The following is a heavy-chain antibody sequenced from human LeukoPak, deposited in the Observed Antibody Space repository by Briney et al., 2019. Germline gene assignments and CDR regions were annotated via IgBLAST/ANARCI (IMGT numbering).Heavy chain of an antibody. CDR2: INPNSGGT. J-gene: IGHJ4*02. CDR3: ARVKVGIAVAGIKN. Sequence: ASVKVSCKASGYTFTGYYMHWVRQAPGQGLEWMGWINPNSGGTNYAQKFQGRVTMTRDTSISTAYMELSRLRSDDTAAYYCARVKVGIAVAGIKNWGQGTLVTVSS. D-gene: IGHD6-19*01. V-gene: IGHV1-2*02. CDR1: GYTFTGYY.